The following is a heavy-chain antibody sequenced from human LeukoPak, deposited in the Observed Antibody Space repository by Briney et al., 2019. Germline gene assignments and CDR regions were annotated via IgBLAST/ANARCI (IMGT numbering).Heavy chain of an antibody. CDR1: GFSNADYG. J-gene: IGHJ4*02. CDR3: ARDLSATWYSLAY. CDR2: IDWNGDAL. D-gene: IGHD2-21*02. V-gene: IGHV3-20*04. Sequence: GGSLRLSCVGAGFSNADYGMSWVRQGPGKGLEWVAGIDWNGDALQYADSVKGRFTISRDNAKNSPYLQMDILRPEDTGVYYCARDLSATWYSLAYWGQGTLVTVSS.